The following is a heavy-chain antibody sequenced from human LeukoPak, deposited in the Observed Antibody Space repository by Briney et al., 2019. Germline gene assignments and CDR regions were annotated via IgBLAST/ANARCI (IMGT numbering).Heavy chain of an antibody. CDR1: AFTFSSYS. J-gene: IGHJ4*02. D-gene: IGHD2-15*01. CDR2: ISGSSSYI. V-gene: IGHV3-21*01. Sequence: GGSLRLSCAASAFTFSSYSMNWVRQAPGRGQEWVSYISGSSSYIYYADSVKGRFTISRDNAKNSLYLQMNSLRAEDTAVYYCARDSYAAIDYWGQGTLVTVSS. CDR3: ARDSYAAIDY.